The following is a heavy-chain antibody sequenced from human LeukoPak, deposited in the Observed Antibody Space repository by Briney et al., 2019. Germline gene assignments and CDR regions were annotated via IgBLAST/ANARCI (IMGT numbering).Heavy chain of an antibody. J-gene: IGHJ4*02. D-gene: IGHD6-19*01. CDR1: GYSFTSYW. Sequence: GESLKISCKGSGYSFTSYWIGWVRLMPGKGLEWMGIIYPSDSETRYSPSFQGQVTISADKSISTAYLQWSSLKASDTAMYYCARQVAVAAWEYWGQGTPVTVSS. V-gene: IGHV5-51*01. CDR3: ARQVAVAAWEY. CDR2: IYPSDSET.